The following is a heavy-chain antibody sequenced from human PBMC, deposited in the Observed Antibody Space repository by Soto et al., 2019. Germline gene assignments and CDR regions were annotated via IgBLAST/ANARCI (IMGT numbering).Heavy chain of an antibody. CDR3: ARGPGGPAGPGDY. D-gene: IGHD2-15*01. V-gene: IGHV1-3*01. Sequence: QVQLVQSGAEVKKPGASVKVSCKASGYTFTSYAMHWVRQAPGQRLEWMGWNNAGNGNTKYSQKFQGRVTITRDPATRTAYMELSSLRSEDTAVYYCARGPGGPAGPGDYWGQGTLVTVSS. CDR1: GYTFTSYA. J-gene: IGHJ4*02. CDR2: NNAGNGNT.